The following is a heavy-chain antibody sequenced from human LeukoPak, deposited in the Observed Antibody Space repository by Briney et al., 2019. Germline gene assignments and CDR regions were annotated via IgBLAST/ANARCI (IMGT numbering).Heavy chain of an antibody. Sequence: PSETLSLTCTVSGGSMSSYYWSWIRQRPGKGLEWIGYIYYSGNTNYNPSLKSRVTISVDTSKNQFSLKLSSVTAADTAVYYCASITMVRGVTQYFQHWGQGTLVTVSS. V-gene: IGHV4-59*12. CDR2: IYYSGNT. CDR3: ASITMVRGVTQYFQH. CDR1: GGSMSSYY. J-gene: IGHJ1*01. D-gene: IGHD3-10*01.